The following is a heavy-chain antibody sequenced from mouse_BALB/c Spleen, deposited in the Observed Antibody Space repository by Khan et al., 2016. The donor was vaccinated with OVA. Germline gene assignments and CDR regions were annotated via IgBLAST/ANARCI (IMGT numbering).Heavy chain of an antibody. J-gene: IGHJ1*01. CDR3: ARYDYDVGFDV. CDR1: GFSLTGYG. CDR2: IWGDGST. V-gene: IGHV2-6-7*01. Sequence: QVQLKESGPGLVAPSQSLSITCTVSGFSLTGYGVNWVRQPPGKGLEWLGMIWGDGSTDYNSCLKSRLSISKDKSKSQVFLKMNSLQTDDTARYYCARYDYDVGFDVWGAGTTVTVSS. D-gene: IGHD2-4*01.